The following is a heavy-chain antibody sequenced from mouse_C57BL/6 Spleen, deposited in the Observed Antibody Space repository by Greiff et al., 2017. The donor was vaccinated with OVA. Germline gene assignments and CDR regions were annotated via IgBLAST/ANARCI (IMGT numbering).Heavy chain of an antibody. V-gene: IGHV2-2*01. CDR1: GFSLTSYG. D-gene: IGHD1-1*01. J-gene: IGHJ2*01. CDR2: IWSGGST. CDR3: ARIGDYGSGTYFDY. Sequence: VQRVESGPGLVQPSQSLSITCTVSGFSLTSYGVHWVRQSPGKGLEWLGVIWSGGSTDYNAAFISRLSISKDNSKSQVFFKMNSLQADDTAIYYCARIGDYGSGTYFDYWGQGTTLTVSS.